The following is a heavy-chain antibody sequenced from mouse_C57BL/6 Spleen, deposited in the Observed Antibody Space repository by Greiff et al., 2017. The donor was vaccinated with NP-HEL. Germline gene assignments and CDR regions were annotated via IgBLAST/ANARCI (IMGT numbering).Heavy chain of an antibody. CDR1: GYSITSGYY. J-gene: IGHJ2*01. D-gene: IGHD2-4*01. CDR2: ISYDGSN. CDR3: ARGGLRRYYFDD. V-gene: IGHV3-6*01. Sequence: EVQLQESGPGLVKPSQSLSLTCSVTGYSITSGYYWNWIRQFPGNKLEWMGYISYDGSNNYNPSLKNRISITRDTSKNQFFLKLNSVTTEDTATYYCARGGLRRYYFDDWGQGTTLTVSS.